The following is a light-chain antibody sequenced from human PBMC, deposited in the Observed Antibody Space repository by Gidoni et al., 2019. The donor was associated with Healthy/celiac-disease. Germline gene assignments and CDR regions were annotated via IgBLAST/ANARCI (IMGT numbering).Light chain of an antibody. CDR2: QDS. V-gene: IGLV3-1*01. CDR1: KLGDKY. J-gene: IGLJ3*02. CDR3: QAWDSSTAYWV. Sequence: SYELTQPPSVSVSQGQTASITCSGDKLGDKYACWYQQKPGQSPVLVIYQDSKRPSGIPERFSGSNSGNTATLTISGTQAMDEADYYCQAWDSSTAYWVFGGGTKLTVL.